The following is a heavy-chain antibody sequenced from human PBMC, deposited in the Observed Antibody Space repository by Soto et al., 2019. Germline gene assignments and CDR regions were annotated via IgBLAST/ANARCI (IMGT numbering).Heavy chain of an antibody. V-gene: IGHV5-51*01. Sequence: GESLKISCKGSGYSFSNYWIGWVRQMPGKGLEWMGIINPGDSDTRYSPTFQGQVTISVDKSISTAYLEWSSLKASDTAMYFCARSFTAGTADDYWGQGTLVTVSS. CDR1: GYSFSNYW. J-gene: IGHJ4*02. CDR3: ARSFTAGTADDY. CDR2: INPGDSDT. D-gene: IGHD6-19*01.